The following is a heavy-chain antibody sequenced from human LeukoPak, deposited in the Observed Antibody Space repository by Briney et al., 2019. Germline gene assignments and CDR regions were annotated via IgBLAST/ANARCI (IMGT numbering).Heavy chain of an antibody. CDR3: ARRGSGSYVLDY. Sequence: ASVKVSCKASVYTFNRYYMHWVRQAPGPGLEWMGIINPSDGVIDYAQKFQDRVTMTRDTSTSTVYMELSSLRSEDTAVYYCARRGSGSYVLDYWGQGTLVTVSS. J-gene: IGHJ4*02. CDR1: VYTFNRYY. CDR2: INPSDGVI. V-gene: IGHV1-46*02. D-gene: IGHD3-10*01.